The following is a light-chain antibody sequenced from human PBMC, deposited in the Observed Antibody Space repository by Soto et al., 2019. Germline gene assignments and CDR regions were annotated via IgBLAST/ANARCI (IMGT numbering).Light chain of an antibody. Sequence: EIVLTQCPGTLSLSPGERATLSCRASQSVSSSYLAWYQQKPGHPPRLLIYGASTRATGVPARFSGSGSGTEFTLTISSLQSEDFAVYYCQQYNKWRTFGQGTMVDIK. J-gene: IGKJ1*01. V-gene: IGKV3-15*01. CDR2: GAS. CDR3: QQYNKWRT. CDR1: QSVSSSY.